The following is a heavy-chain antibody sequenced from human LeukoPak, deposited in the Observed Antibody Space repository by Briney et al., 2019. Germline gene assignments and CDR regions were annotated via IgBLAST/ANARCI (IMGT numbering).Heavy chain of an antibody. D-gene: IGHD5-12*01. CDR1: GGTFSSYA. V-gene: IGHV1-69*04. J-gene: IGHJ4*02. Sequence: ASVEVSCKASGGTFSSYAISWVRQAPGQGLEWMGRIIPIFGIANYAQRFQGRVTITADKSTSTAYMELSSLRSEDTAVYYCATTGSGYEDFDYWGQGTLVTVSS. CDR2: IIPIFGIA. CDR3: ATTGSGYEDFDY.